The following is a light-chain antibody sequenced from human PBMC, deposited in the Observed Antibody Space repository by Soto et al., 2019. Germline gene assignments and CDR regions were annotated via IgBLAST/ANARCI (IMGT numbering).Light chain of an antibody. J-gene: IGLJ2*01. Sequence: QSALTQPASVSGSPGQSITISCTGTYSDIGGYNYVSWYQQHPGKAPKLMIYDVTNRPSGVSYRFSGSKSGNTASLTISGLQPDDEDDYYCSRYKSRSNLGVFGGGTKLTVL. CDR2: DVT. CDR1: YSDIGGYNY. CDR3: SRYKSRSNLGV. V-gene: IGLV2-14*03.